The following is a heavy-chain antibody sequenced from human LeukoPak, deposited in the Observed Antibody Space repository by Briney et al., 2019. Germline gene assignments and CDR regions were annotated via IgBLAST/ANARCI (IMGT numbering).Heavy chain of an antibody. Sequence: GESLKISCKGSGYSFTSYWIGWVRQMPGKGLEWMGIIYPGDSDTRYSPSFQGQVTISADKSISTAYLQWSSLKASDTAVYYCARWNVARYGTSYYFDYWGQGTLVTVSS. CDR2: IYPGDSDT. J-gene: IGHJ4*01. CDR1: GYSFTSYW. D-gene: IGHD1-1*01. CDR3: ARWNVARYGTSYYFDY. V-gene: IGHV5-51*01.